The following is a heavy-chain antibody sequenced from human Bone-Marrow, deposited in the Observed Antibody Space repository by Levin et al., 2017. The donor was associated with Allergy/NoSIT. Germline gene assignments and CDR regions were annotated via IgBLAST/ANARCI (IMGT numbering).Heavy chain of an antibody. J-gene: IGHJ4*02. D-gene: IGHD1-26*01. CDR2: ISFNGSKE. Sequence: LSLTCEASGFTFSSYGMHWVRQAPGKGLEWVAVISFNGSKEYYTESVKGRFTISRDNSKNTLYLQMTNLRPDDMAINSCAGDYSLSVWGRGTLVTVSS. V-gene: IGHV3-30*03. CDR1: GFTFSSYG. CDR3: AGDYSLSV.